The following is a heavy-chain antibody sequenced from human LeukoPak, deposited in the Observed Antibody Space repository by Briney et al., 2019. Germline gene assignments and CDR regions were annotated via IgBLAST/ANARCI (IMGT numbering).Heavy chain of an antibody. V-gene: IGHV3-21*01. D-gene: IGHD2-2*01. Sequence: GGSLRLSCAASGFTFGSYSMNWVRQAPGKGLEWVSSISSSSSCIYYADSVKGRFTISRDNAKNSLYLQMNSLRAEDTAVYYCARGRESSSTSFDYWGQGTLVTVSS. CDR3: ARGRESSSTSFDY. CDR2: ISSSSSCI. CDR1: GFTFGSYS. J-gene: IGHJ4*02.